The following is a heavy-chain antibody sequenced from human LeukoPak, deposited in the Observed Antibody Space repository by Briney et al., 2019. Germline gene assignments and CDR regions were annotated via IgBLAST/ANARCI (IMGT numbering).Heavy chain of an antibody. CDR2: IHRTGST. D-gene: IGHD1-1*01. CDR1: GYSISSGYH. V-gene: IGHV4-38-2*02. Sequence: SETLSLTCTVSGYSISSGYHWGWIRQPPGKGLEWVGSIHRTGSTYYNPSLKSRVTISVDTSKNQFSLSVRSVTAADSAVYYCARDRDLENFDYWGQGTLVTVSS. J-gene: IGHJ4*02. CDR3: ARDRDLENFDY.